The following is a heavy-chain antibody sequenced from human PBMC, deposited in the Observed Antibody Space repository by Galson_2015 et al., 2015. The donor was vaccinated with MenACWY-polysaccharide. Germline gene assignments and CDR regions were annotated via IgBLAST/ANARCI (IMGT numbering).Heavy chain of an antibody. Sequence: SLRLSCAASGFTFTSYAMSWVRQAPGKGLEWVSAIRSSGTNTYYADSVKGRFTISRDNSKNTLYLQMNSQRAEDTAVYYCAKEVVRGFGLNYWGQGTLVTVSS. CDR2: IRSSGTNT. V-gene: IGHV3-23*01. J-gene: IGHJ4*02. CDR1: GFTFTSYA. D-gene: IGHD3-10*01. CDR3: AKEVVRGFGLNY.